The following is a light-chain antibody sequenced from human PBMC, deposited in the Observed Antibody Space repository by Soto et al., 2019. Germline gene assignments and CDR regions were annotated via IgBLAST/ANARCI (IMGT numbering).Light chain of an antibody. CDR1: QSVSSY. J-gene: IGKJ4*01. CDR2: DAS. V-gene: IGKV3-11*01. Sequence: EIVLTQSPTTLSLSPGERATLSCRASQSVSSYFAWYQQKPGQAPRLLIYDASTRAADIPARFSGSGSGTDFTLTISSLEPEEFAVYYCQQRSDWPLTFGGGTKVDIK. CDR3: QQRSDWPLT.